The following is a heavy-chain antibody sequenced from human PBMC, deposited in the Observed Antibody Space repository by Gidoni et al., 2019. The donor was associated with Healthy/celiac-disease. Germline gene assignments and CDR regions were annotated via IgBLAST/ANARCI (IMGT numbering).Heavy chain of an antibody. CDR1: GFTFSSYW. Sequence: EVQLVESGGGLVQPGGSLRLSCAAPGFTFSSYWMSWVRQAPGKGLEWVANIKQDGSEKYYVDSGKGRFTISRDNAKNSLYLQMNSLRAEDTAVYYCARDGVVPAAIDYDGMDVWGQGTTVTVSS. CDR3: ARDGVVPAAIDYDGMDV. CDR2: IKQDGSEK. D-gene: IGHD2-2*02. J-gene: IGHJ6*02. V-gene: IGHV3-7*01.